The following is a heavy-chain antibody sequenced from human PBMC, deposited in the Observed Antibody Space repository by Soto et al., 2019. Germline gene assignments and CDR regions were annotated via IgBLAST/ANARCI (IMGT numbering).Heavy chain of an antibody. CDR1: GFTFNNFA. CDR2: ISYDGTYK. V-gene: IGHV3-30*14. CDR3: ANEVDVAFSSLQYGMDV. Sequence: GGSLRLACAASGFTFNNFAMHWVRQAPGKGLEWVAFISYDGTYKYYADSVRGRFTVYRDNSKSTLFLQMNSLKFEDTAVYVCANEVDVAFSSLQYGMDVWGQGTTVTVSS. J-gene: IGHJ6*02. D-gene: IGHD5-12*01.